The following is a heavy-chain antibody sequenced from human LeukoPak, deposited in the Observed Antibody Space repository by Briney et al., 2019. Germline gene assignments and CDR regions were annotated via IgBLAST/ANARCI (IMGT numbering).Heavy chain of an antibody. J-gene: IGHJ6*03. CDR3: ASDTAMVIYYYHYMDV. V-gene: IGHV3-23*01. CDR1: GFTFSIYP. Sequence: SGGSLRLSCAASGFTFSIYPMIWVRQAPGKGLEWVSAISGSGCSTYYADSVKGRFTISRDNSKNTLYLQMNSLRAEDTAVYYCASDTAMVIYYYHYMDVWGKGTTVTVSS. D-gene: IGHD5-18*01. CDR2: ISGSGCST.